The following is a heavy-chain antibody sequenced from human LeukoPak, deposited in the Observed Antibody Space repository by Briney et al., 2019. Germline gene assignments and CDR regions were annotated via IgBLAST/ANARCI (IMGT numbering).Heavy chain of an antibody. J-gene: IGHJ4*02. CDR2: ISSSSSYI. CDR1: GFTFSSYS. V-gene: IGHV3-21*01. D-gene: IGHD6-19*01. CDR3: ARVAGTEVDY. Sequence: KPGGSLRLSCAASGFTFSSYSMNWVRQAPGKWLEWVSSISSSSSYIYYADSVKGRFTISRDNAKNSLYLQMNSLRAEDSAVYYCARVAGTEVDYWGKGTLVTVSS.